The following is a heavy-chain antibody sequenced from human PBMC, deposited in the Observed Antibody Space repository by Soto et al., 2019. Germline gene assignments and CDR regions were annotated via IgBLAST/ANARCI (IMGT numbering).Heavy chain of an antibody. CDR2: VCPGGRT. CDR1: GGSFNNYG. CDR3: ARGDYGQYDAYNWFDP. V-gene: IGHV4-34*02. Sequence: QVRLQQWGAGLVRPSETLSLTCAVSGGSFNNYGGSWIRRPPGKGLEGIGEVCPGGRTNYSPTLKREVRIAVEGSKNQFSLRLTSVTVADTAVYYCARGDYGQYDAYNWFDPWGQGNLVIVAS. D-gene: IGHD3-10*01. J-gene: IGHJ5*02.